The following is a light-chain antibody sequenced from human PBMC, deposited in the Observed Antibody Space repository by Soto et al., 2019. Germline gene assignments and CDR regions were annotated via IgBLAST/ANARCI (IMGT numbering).Light chain of an antibody. CDR2: GAS. J-gene: IGKJ1*01. CDR1: QSVSSD. V-gene: IGKV3-15*01. Sequence: EIVMTQSPATLSVSPGERATLFCRASQSVSSDLAWYQQQPGQPPRLLIYGASTRDAGVPARFIGSGSGTDFTLTINSLQSEDFAVYYCQQFNSWPPWAFGQGTKVEI. CDR3: QQFNSWPPWA.